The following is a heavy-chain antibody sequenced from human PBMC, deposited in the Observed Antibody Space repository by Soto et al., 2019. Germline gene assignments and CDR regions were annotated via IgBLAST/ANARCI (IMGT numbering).Heavy chain of an antibody. V-gene: IGHV5-51*01. D-gene: IGHD2-15*01. CDR1: GYSFSSYW. CDR3: ARRASWGSGGSCCYGMDV. J-gene: IGHJ6*02. Sequence: PGESLKISCKGSGYSFSSYWIGWVRQMPGKGLEWMGIIYPRDSYTNYSPSFQGHVTISADKSISTAYLQWSSLKASDTAMYYCARRASWGSGGSCCYGMDVWGQGTTVTVSS. CDR2: IYPRDSYT.